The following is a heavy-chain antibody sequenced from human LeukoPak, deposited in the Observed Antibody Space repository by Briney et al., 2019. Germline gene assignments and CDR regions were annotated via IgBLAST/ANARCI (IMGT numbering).Heavy chain of an antibody. CDR2: IWYDGSNK. CDR3: ARDQSF. Sequence: GGSLRLSCAASGFTFSSYAMSWVRQAPGKGLEWVAVIWYDGSNKYYADSVKGRFTISRDNSKDTLYLQMNSLRAEDTAVYYCARDQSFWGQGTLVTVSS. CDR1: GFTFSSYA. D-gene: IGHD3-10*01. J-gene: IGHJ4*02. V-gene: IGHV3-33*08.